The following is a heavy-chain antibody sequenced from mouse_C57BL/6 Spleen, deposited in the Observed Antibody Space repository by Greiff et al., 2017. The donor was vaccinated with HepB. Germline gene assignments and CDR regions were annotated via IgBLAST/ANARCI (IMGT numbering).Heavy chain of an antibody. V-gene: IGHV1-59*01. CDR3: ARRSEDYLYYFDY. Sequence: QVQLQQPGAELVRPGTSVKLSCKASGYTFTSYWMHWVKQRPGQGLEWIGVIDPSDSYTNYNQKFKGKATLTVDTSSSTAYMQLSSLTSEDSAVYDCARRSEDYLYYFDYWGQGTTLTVSS. CDR2: IDPSDSYT. D-gene: IGHD2-4*01. CDR1: GYTFTSYW. J-gene: IGHJ2*01.